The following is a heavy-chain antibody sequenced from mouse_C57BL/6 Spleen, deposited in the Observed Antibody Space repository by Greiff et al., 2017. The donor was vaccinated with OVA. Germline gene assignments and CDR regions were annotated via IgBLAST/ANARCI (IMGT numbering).Heavy chain of an antibody. CDR1: GFTFSDYY. V-gene: IGHV5-16*01. J-gene: IGHJ4*01. CDR3: ARYSNGAMDY. D-gene: IGHD2-5*01. CDR2: INYDGSST. Sequence: EVKLVESEGGLVQPGSSMKLSCTASGFTFSDYYMAWVRQVPEKGLEWVANINYDGSSTYYLDSLKSRFIISRDNAKNILYLQMSSLKSEDTATYYCARYSNGAMDYWGQGTSVTVSS.